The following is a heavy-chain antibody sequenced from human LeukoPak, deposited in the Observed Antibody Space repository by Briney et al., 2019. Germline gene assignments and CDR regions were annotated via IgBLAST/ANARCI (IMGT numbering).Heavy chain of an antibody. Sequence: SETLSLTCAVSGYSISSGYYWGWIRQPPGKGLEWIGSIYYSGSTYYNPSLKSRVTISVDTSKNQFSLKLSSVTAADTAVYYCARLVRDYYDSSGAGYWGQGTLVTVSS. D-gene: IGHD3-22*01. CDR3: ARLVRDYYDSSGAGY. J-gene: IGHJ4*02. V-gene: IGHV4-38-2*01. CDR2: IYYSGST. CDR1: GYSISSGYY.